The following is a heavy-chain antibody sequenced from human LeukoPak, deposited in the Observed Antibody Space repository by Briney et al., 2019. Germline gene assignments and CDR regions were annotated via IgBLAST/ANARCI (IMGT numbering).Heavy chain of an antibody. CDR3: ARVSGSGSYYIGWFDP. J-gene: IGHJ5*02. CDR1: GFTFVDYV. Sequence: GGSLRLSCAASGFTFVDYVMSWVRQAPGKGLEWVSGINWNGGSTGYADSVKGRFTISRDNAKNSLYLQMNSLRAEDTALYYCARVSGSGSYYIGWFDPWGQGTLVTVSS. D-gene: IGHD3-10*01. CDR2: INWNGGST. V-gene: IGHV3-20*04.